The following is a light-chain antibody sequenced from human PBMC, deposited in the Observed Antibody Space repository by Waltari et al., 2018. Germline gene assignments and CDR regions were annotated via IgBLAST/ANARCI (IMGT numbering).Light chain of an antibody. CDR2: DAS. CDR1: QSINTY. J-gene: IGKJ4*01. Sequence: EIVLTQSPATLSLSPGERATLSCRASQSINTYLVWYQKKPGQAPRLLINDASNRATGIPARFSGSGSGTDFTLTITSLEPVDFAVYYCQQRTNWPLTFGGGTKVEIK. V-gene: IGKV3-11*01. CDR3: QQRTNWPLT.